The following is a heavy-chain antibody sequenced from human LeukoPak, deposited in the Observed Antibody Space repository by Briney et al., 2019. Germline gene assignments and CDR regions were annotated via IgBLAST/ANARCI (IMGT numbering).Heavy chain of an antibody. CDR1: GGSFSGYY. CDR3: GRGSYDILTGYEFDY. CDR2: INHSGST. V-gene: IGHV4-34*01. D-gene: IGHD3-9*01. J-gene: IGHJ4*02. Sequence: SETLSLTCAVYGGSFSGYYWSWIRQPPGKGLEWIGEINHSGSTNYNPSLKSRVTISVDTSKNQFSLKLSSVTAADTAVYYCGRGSYDILTGYEFDYWGQGTLVTVSS.